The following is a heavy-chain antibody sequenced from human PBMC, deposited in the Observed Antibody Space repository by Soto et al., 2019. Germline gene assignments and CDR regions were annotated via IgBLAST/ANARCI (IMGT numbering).Heavy chain of an antibody. J-gene: IGHJ6*02. D-gene: IGHD1-1*01. CDR3: AKSRDAYNFYFYYGMDV. CDR1: GFTFSNYG. Sequence: QVQLVESGGGVVQPGTSLRLSCAASGFTFSNYGMHWVRQTPGKGLEWVALILYDGSNEYYADSVKGRFTISRDNSKNTLYLQVSSLRAEDTAVYYCAKSRDAYNFYFYYGMDVWCQGTSVTVSS. CDR2: ILYDGSNE. V-gene: IGHV3-30*18.